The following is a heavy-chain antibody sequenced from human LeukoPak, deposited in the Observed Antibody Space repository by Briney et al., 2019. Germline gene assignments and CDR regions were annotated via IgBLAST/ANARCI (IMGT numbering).Heavy chain of an antibody. Sequence: SXXXXRQAPGXXXXGVAFISSSSSYINYADSVKGRFTISRDXAKNXLYMEMNRLRAEDTAVYYSXXXXSXXXXFDYWGXGXLVTVSS. CDR2: ISSSSSYI. J-gene: IGHJ4*02. V-gene: IGHV3-21*04. CDR3: XXXXSXXXXFDY. CDR1: S.